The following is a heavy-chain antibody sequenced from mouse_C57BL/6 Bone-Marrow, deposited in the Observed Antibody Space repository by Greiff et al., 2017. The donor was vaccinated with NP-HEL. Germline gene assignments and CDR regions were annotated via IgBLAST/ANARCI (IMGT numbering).Heavy chain of an antibody. D-gene: IGHD1-1*01. CDR2: ISYSGST. Sequence: EVQLVESGPGLAKPSQTLSLTCSVTGYSITSDYWNWIRQFPGNKLEYMGYISYSGSTYYNPSLKSRISITRDTSKNQYYLQLNSVTTEDTATYYCARSLITTVVAHYAMDYWGQGTSVTVSS. CDR3: ARSLITTVVAHYAMDY. CDR1: GYSITSDY. J-gene: IGHJ4*01. V-gene: IGHV3-8*01.